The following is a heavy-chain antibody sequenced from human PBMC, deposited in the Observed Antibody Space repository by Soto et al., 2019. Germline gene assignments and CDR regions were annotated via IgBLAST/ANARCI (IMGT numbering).Heavy chain of an antibody. J-gene: IGHJ3*02. CDR3: ARAQAREYYYDSCGYYGDAFDI. Sequence: ASVKVSYKASGYTFTSYCISWVRHAPGQGLEWMGWISACNGNTNYAQKLQGRVTMTTDTSTSTAYMELSSLRSEDTAVYYCARAQAREYYYDSCGYYGDAFDIWGKETMVTLS. CDR2: ISACNGNT. CDR1: GYTFTSYC. V-gene: IGHV1-18*01. D-gene: IGHD3-22*01.